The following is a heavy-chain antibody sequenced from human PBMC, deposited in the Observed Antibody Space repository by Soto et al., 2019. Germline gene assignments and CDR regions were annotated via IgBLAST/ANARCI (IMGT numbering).Heavy chain of an antibody. CDR2: MSYEGRNK. Sequence: QVQLVESGGGVVQPGRSLRLSCGASGFTFNNHAMPWVRQAPGKGLERVPVMSYEGRNKYYADSVKGRFTISRDNSKNTLYLQTNIVRADDTAVYYCARSRGYSNYFYYGMDVWGQGTPVTVSS. J-gene: IGHJ6*02. CDR3: ARSRGYSNYFYYGMDV. CDR1: GFTFNNHA. V-gene: IGHV3-30*04. D-gene: IGHD1-1*01.